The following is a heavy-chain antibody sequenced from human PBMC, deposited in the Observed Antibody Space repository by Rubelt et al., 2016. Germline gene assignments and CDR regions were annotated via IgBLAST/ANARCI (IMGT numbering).Heavy chain of an antibody. D-gene: IGHD2-21*01. CDR3: AALYSDY. V-gene: IGHV1-8*01. Sequence: QAQLVQSGAEVKKPGASVKVSCKASGYTFTTNDINWVRQATGQGLEWMGWMNPNSGNTGYAQKFQGRVTMTRNTSISTAYRELSRLRSEDTAVYYCAALYSDYWGQGTLLTVSS. J-gene: IGHJ4*02. CDR1: GYTFTTND. CDR2: MNPNSGNT.